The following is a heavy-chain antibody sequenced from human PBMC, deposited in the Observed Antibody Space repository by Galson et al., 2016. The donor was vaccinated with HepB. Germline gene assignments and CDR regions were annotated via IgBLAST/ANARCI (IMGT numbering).Heavy chain of an antibody. CDR2: ISYDGTNK. V-gene: IGHV3-30*18. CDR3: AKVPYSGTHSYYYMDV. CDR1: GFSFGSYG. D-gene: IGHD1-26*01. Sequence: LRLSCAASGFSFGSYGMHWVRQAPGMGLEWVAFISYDGTNKYYADSVKGRFTISRDNSKNTLHLQMNSPRGEDTAVYYCAKVPYSGTHSYYYMDVWAKGPRSPSR. J-gene: IGHJ6*03.